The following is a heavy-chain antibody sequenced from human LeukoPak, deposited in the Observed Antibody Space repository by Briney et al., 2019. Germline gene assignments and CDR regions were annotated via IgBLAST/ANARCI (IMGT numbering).Heavy chain of an antibody. CDR2: IYYSGGT. V-gene: IGHV4-59*08. CDR3: ARTTVTVSHFDY. CDR1: GGSISSYY. D-gene: IGHD4-17*01. Sequence: SETLSLTCTVSGGSISSYYWGWIRQPPGKGLVWVGYIYYSGGTNYEASLKSRVTISVDKSKSQFSLTLSSVTAADTAVYYCARTTVTVSHFDYWGQGTLVTVSS. J-gene: IGHJ4*02.